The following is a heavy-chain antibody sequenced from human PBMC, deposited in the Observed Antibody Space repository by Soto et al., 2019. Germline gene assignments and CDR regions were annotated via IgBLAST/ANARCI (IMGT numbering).Heavy chain of an antibody. CDR3: ARGLYYHFWSGYDVFDI. V-gene: IGHV3-7*01. D-gene: IGHD3-3*01. CDR1: GFTFNNYW. J-gene: IGHJ3*02. Sequence: EVQLVESGGGLVQPGGSLRLSCAASGFTFNNYWMSWVRQAPGKGLEWVANIKQDGSERNYVDSVKGRFTISRDNAKNALYLQSNSLRAEDMAVYYCARGLYYHFWSGYDVFDIWGQGTMVTVSS. CDR2: IKQDGSER.